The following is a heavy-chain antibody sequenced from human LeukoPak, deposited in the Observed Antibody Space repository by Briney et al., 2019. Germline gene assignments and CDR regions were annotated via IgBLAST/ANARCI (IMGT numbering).Heavy chain of an antibody. J-gene: IGHJ4*02. CDR3: ARTGETGDLDY. D-gene: IGHD7-27*01. CDR1: GFTFSGYW. CDR2: IKQDGSEK. Sequence: GGSLRLSCAASGFTFSGYWMSWVRQAPGKGLEWVANIKQDGSEKYYVDSVKGRFTISRDNAKNSLYLQMNSLRAEDTAVYYCARTGETGDLDYWGQGTLVTVSS. V-gene: IGHV3-7*01.